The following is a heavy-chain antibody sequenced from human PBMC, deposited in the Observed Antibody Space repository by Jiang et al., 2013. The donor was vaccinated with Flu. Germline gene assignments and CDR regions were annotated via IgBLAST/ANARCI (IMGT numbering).Heavy chain of an antibody. CDR3: ARDPDRWKNYFDY. D-gene: IGHD1-1*01. V-gene: IGHV1-2*02. Sequence: QKFQGRVTMTRDTSISTVYMELTKLTSDDTAVYYCARDPDRWKNYFDYWGQGTLVTVSS. J-gene: IGHJ4*02.